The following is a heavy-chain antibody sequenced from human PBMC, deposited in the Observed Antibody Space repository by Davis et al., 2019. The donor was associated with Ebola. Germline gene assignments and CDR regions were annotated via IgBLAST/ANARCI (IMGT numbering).Heavy chain of an antibody. J-gene: IGHJ2*01. Sequence: GESLKISCAASGFTFSSYSMNWVRQAPGKGLEWVSYISSSSSTIYYADSVKGRFTISRDNSKNTVYLQMNSLRAEDSAVYYCARGGEDYGGWYFDLWGRGTLVTVSS. CDR1: GFTFSSYS. CDR2: ISSSSSTI. D-gene: IGHD4-17*01. CDR3: ARGGEDYGGWYFDL. V-gene: IGHV3-48*01.